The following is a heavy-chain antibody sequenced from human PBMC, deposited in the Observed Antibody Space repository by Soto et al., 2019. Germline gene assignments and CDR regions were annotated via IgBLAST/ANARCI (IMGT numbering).Heavy chain of an antibody. CDR2: ISRNGSDS. Sequence: GGSLRLSCTASGFTFGDYAMHWVRQGPGKGLEWVGGISRNGSDSFYDCAVSVRFTISRANAKTYFSLQMNILRPKDKASDEFATTRDLNKCRNNSPGSYQFDPWGQGTLVTVSS. D-gene: IGHD5-18*01. CDR3: ATTRDLNKCRNNSPGSYQFDP. J-gene: IGHJ5*02. V-gene: IGHV3-9*01. CDR1: GFTFGDYA.